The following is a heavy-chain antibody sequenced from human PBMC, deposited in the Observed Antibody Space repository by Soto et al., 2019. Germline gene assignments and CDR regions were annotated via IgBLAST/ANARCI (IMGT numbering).Heavy chain of an antibody. J-gene: IGHJ4*02. CDR1: GFTFDYYW. CDR2: LQTDGSHS. V-gene: IGHV3-74*01. D-gene: IGHD2-21*02. Sequence: EVQLVESGGGLVQPGGSLRLSCVASGFTFDYYWMHWVRQAPGEGLMWVSRLQTDGSHSDYADSVKGRFTISRDNATNTLYLQMNNLSAEDTAVYDCARGGDPDYWGQGTLVTVSS. CDR3: ARGGDPDY.